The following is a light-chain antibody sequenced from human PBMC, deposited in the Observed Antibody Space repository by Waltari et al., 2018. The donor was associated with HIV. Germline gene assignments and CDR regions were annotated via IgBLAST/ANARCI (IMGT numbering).Light chain of an antibody. CDR2: GAS. Sequence: EIVMTQSPATLSVSPGERATLSCRASQSVTHNLAWFQQKPGQAPRLLIYGASTRATGIPVRFSGSGSGTEFTLSISSLQSEDFAVYYCQQYNDWPLTFGGGTKVEMK. CDR3: QQYNDWPLT. V-gene: IGKV3-15*01. CDR1: QSVTHN. J-gene: IGKJ4*01.